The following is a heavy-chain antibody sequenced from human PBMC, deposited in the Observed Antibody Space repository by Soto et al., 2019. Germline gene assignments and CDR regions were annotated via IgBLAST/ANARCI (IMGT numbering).Heavy chain of an antibody. CDR3: ARDSPVSGSSRWFFDY. J-gene: IGHJ4*02. CDR1: GVLISKYY. V-gene: IGHV4-4*07. Sequence: KPSETLSLTCSVSGVLISKYYWSWIRQPAGKGLDWIGRIYTIGSTNYNPSLNSRVTMSVDTSKNQSSLNLNSAIAADTAVYYCARDSPVSGSSRWFFDYWGQGIVVTVSS. CDR2: IYTIGST. D-gene: IGHD6-13*01.